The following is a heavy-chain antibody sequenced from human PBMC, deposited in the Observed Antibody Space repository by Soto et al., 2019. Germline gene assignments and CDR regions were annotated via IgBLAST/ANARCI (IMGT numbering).Heavy chain of an antibody. J-gene: IGHJ6*02. Sequence: GESLKISCPASGYKFTGYWIGWVRQEPGKGLEWMGIIYPGDSNIKYSPSFEGQVTISADKSIRTAYMELSSLRSEDTAVYYCATAKKFYGGTARDYYYGMDVWGQGTTVTVSS. CDR1: GYKFTGYW. V-gene: IGHV5-51*01. CDR3: ATAKKFYGGTARDYYYGMDV. D-gene: IGHD4-17*01. CDR2: IYPGDSNI.